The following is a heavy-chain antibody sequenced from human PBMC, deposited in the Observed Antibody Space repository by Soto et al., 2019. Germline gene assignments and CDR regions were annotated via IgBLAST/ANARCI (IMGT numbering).Heavy chain of an antibody. CDR1: GFTFDDYA. J-gene: IGHJ4*02. Sequence: VQLVESGGGLVQPGRSLRLSCAASGFTFDDYAMHWVRQAPGKGLEWVSGISWNSGSIGYADSVKGRFTISRDNAKNSLYLQMNSLRAEDTALYYCAKDISRIAAAVFDYWGQGTLVTVSS. CDR2: ISWNSGSI. D-gene: IGHD6-13*01. CDR3: AKDISRIAAAVFDY. V-gene: IGHV3-9*01.